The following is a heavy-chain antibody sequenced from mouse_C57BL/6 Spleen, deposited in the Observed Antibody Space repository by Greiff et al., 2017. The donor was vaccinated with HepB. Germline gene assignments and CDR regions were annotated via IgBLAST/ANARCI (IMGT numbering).Heavy chain of an antibody. CDR3: TVLRGAMDY. Sequence: EVMLVESGGGLVQPGGSMKLSCVASGFTFSNYWMNWVRQSPEKGLEWVAQIRLKSDNYATHYAESVKGRFTISRDDSKSSVYLQMNNLRAEDTGSYYCTVLRGAMDYWGQGTSVTVSS. J-gene: IGHJ4*01. D-gene: IGHD1-1*01. CDR1: GFTFSNYW. CDR2: IRLKSDNYAT. V-gene: IGHV6-3*01.